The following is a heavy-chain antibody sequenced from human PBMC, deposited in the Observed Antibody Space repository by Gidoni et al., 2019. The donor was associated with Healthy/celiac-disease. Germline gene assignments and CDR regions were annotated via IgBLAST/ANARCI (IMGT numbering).Heavy chain of an antibody. J-gene: IGHJ4*02. CDR1: GFTFRSYA. D-gene: IGHD4-17*01. V-gene: IGHV3-23*01. CDR3: AKVCGRYGDYYFDY. CDR2: ISGSGGST. Sequence: EVQLLESVGGLVQPGGSLRLSCAASGFTFRSYAMSWVRQAPGKGLEWVSAISGSGGSTYYADSVKGRFTISRDNSKNTLYLQMNSLRAEDTAVYYCAKVCGRYGDYYFDYWGQGTLVTVSS.